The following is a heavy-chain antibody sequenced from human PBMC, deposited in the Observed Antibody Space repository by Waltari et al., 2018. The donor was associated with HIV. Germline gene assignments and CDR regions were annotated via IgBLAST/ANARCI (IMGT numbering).Heavy chain of an antibody. D-gene: IGHD3-22*01. J-gene: IGHJ2*01. Sequence: QLQLVESGGGVVQPGRSLRLSCAASGFTFKTYGMHWVRQAPGKGLEWVAVISYDGSNKDYGGSVKGRFTISKDNSKSTLYLQRNSLRAEDTAGYYCAKDISANYYDSQGGWYYDLWGRGTLVTVSS. CDR1: GFTFKTYG. V-gene: IGHV3-30*18. CDR2: ISYDGSNK. CDR3: AKDISANYYDSQGGWYYDL.